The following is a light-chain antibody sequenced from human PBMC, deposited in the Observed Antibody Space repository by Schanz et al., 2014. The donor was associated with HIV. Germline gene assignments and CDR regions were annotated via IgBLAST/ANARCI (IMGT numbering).Light chain of an antibody. CDR1: SSSIKTNT. CDR3: AAWDGSLNGWV. Sequence: QSVLTQPPSASGTPGQRVTISCSGSSSSIKTNTVNWFQQLPGTAPKLLIYNTYHRPSGVPDRFSGSESGTSASLAITGLRSEDEADYYCAAWDGSLNGWVFGGGTKLTVL. V-gene: IGLV1-44*01. CDR2: NTY. J-gene: IGLJ3*02.